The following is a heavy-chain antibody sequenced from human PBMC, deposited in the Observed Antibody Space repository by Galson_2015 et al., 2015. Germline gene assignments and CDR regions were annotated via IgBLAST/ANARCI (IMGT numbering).Heavy chain of an antibody. CDR2: VNSDGSTA. CDR3: TRGGPDFWTGYRYGLDV. D-gene: IGHD3/OR15-3a*01. J-gene: IGHJ6*02. CDR1: GFDFSSYW. Sequence: LRLSCAASGFDFSSYWMHWVRQAPGKGLVWVSRVNSDGSTATYADSVKGRFTVSRDNARSTVFLHMNSLRVEDTATYYCTRGGPDFWTGYRYGLDVWGQGTTVTV. V-gene: IGHV3-74*03.